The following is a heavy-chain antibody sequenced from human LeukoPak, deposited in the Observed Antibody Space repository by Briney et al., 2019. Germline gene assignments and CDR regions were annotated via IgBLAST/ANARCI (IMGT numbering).Heavy chain of an antibody. Sequence: GGSLRLSCAASEFLFSSYAMSWVRQAPGRGLEWVSSVSSSGTNTYYADSVKGRFTISRDNSKDTLYLQMNSLRAEDTAVYYCARDPVYCSSTSCYPHNWFDSWGQGTLVTVSS. CDR1: EFLFSSYA. CDR3: ARDPVYCSSTSCYPHNWFDS. CDR2: VSSSGTNT. J-gene: IGHJ5*01. D-gene: IGHD2-2*01. V-gene: IGHV3-23*01.